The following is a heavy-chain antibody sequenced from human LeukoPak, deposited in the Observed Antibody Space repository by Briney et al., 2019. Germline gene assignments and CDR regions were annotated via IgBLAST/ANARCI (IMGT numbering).Heavy chain of an antibody. CDR2: IYYSGNT. CDR1: GVSISSSNSY. V-gene: IGHV4-39*07. D-gene: IGHD1-1*01. J-gene: IGHJ4*02. CDR3: ARDRGTWNDDGFDY. Sequence: SETLSLTCTVSGVSISSSNSYWGWIRQPPGKGLEWIGSIYYSGNTYYNPSLKSRVTMSVDTSKNQFSLKLSSVTAADTAVYYCARDRGTWNDDGFDYWGQGTLVTASS.